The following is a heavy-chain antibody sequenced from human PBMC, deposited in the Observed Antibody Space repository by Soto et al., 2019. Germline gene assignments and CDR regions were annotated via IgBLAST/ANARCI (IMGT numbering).Heavy chain of an antibody. CDR1: GGSIISSNW. CDR3: ARDRGVTTGVAWFDT. CDR2: IYYSGSV. D-gene: IGHD4-17*01. J-gene: IGHJ5*02. Sequence: SETLSLTCAVSGGSIISSNWWSWVRQPPGKGLEWIGEIYYSGSVNYNPSLQSRVTVSLDKSKNHFSLKLNSVTAADTAVYYCARDRGVTTGVAWFDTWGQGTLVTVSS. V-gene: IGHV4-4*02.